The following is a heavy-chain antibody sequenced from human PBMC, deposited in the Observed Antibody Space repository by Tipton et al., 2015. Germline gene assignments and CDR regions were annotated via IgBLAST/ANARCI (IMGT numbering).Heavy chain of an antibody. Sequence: ISCSASGFSFSRYSMHWVRQMPGKGLEWMGIIYPGDSNTRYSPSFQGHVTISADKSISTAYLQWSSLKASDSAMYYCARREGYGDYAGWFDSWGQGTPVTVSS. D-gene: IGHD4-17*01. CDR2: IYPGDSNT. CDR3: ARREGYGDYAGWFDS. V-gene: IGHV5-51*01. J-gene: IGHJ5*01. CDR1: GFSFSRYS.